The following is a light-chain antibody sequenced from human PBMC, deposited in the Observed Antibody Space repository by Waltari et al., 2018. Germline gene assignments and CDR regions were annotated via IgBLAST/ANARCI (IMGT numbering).Light chain of an antibody. CDR3: SSRNGRANEVV. CDR2: GKD. J-gene: IGLJ3*02. CDR1: SLRTSY. Sequence: SSELTQDPALSVALGQTVRITFQGDSLRTSYAGWYQLKPGQAPVLVMFGKDKRPSGIPDRFAGYSSGTTSSLTITGAQAEEEADYYCSSRNGRANEVVFAGGTKVTVL. V-gene: IGLV3-19*01.